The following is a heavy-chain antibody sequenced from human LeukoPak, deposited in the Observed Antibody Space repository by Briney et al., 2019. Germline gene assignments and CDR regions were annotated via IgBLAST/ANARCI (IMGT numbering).Heavy chain of an antibody. CDR1: GYAFTSYD. J-gene: IGHJ6*03. D-gene: IGHD2-8*01. CDR2: MNPNTGRT. CDR3: ARGRTDCNNGVCYSNYYYMDV. V-gene: IGHV1-8*01. Sequence: ASVKVSCKTSGYAFTSYDINWVRQAPGQGLEWMGWMNPNTGRTGSAEQFQGRVTMTRNTSISTAYMELSSLKSEDTATYYCARGRTDCNNGVCYSNYYYMDVWGKGTTVTVSS.